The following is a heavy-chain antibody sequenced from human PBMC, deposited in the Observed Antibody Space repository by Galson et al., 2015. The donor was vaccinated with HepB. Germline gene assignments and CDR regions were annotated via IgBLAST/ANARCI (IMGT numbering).Heavy chain of an antibody. D-gene: IGHD3-22*01. J-gene: IGHJ4*02. CDR2: INPGGGRT. Sequence: SVKVSCKASGYTFTSYYIHWLRQARGQGLEWMGMINPGGGRTVYAQSLQDRVTINRDTSTGTVYMELSSLRSEDAAIYYCARDQNYYDSSGYHGIDYWGQETLIIVSS. CDR1: GYTFTSYY. V-gene: IGHV1-46*01. CDR3: ARDQNYYDSSGYHGIDY.